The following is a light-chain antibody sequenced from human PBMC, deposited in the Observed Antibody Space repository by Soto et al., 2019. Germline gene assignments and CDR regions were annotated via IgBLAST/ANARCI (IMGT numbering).Light chain of an antibody. CDR3: QQFTTLPRT. Sequence: DIPMTQYPSSVAAAVGDRVTITCRASQGISQWLAWYQHKPGTAPKLLIFGAFSLQRGVPSSFAGSGSGTDFIITIKGLQSEDVATYYCQQFTTLPRTLGQGTKVEIK. CDR2: GAF. CDR1: QGISQW. J-gene: IGKJ1*01. V-gene: IGKV1-12*01.